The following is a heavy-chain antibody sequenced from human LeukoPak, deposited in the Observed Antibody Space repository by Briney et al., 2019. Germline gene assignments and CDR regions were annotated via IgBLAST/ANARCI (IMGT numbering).Heavy chain of an antibody. D-gene: IGHD3-3*01. J-gene: IGHJ4*02. CDR3: ARGSITIFGFDY. Sequence: SETLSLTCTVSGGSISSYYWSWIRQPPGKGLEWIGYIYYSGSTYYNPSLKSRVTISVDTSKNQFSLKLSSVTAADTAVYYCARGSITIFGFDYWGQGTLVTVSS. CDR2: IYYSGST. CDR1: GGSISSYY. V-gene: IGHV4-59*12.